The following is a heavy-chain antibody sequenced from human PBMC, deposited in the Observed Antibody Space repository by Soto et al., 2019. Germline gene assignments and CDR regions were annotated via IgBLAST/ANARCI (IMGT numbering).Heavy chain of an antibody. CDR1: GGSFSGYY. CDR2: INHSGST. Sequence: QVQLPQWGAGLLKPSETLSLTCAVYGGSFSGYYWTWIRQPPGTGLEWIGEINHSGSTNYNPSLKSRVTISVDTSKNQFSLKLTSVTAADTPVYYCARDKITGLFDYWGQGTLVTVSS. J-gene: IGHJ4*02. V-gene: IGHV4-34*01. D-gene: IGHD2-8*02. CDR3: ARDKITGLFDY.